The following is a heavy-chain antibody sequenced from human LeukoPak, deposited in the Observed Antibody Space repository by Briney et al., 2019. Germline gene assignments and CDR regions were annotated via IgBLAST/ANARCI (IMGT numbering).Heavy chain of an antibody. V-gene: IGHV1-2*02. CDR1: GYTFTDYY. Sequence: GASVKVSCKASGYTFTDYYIHWVRQAPGHGLEWMGWVNPHSGGTNFAQRFRGRVTLTRDTSVTTAYMELSRLRSDDTAVYYCARAGTDGYDSYALGAFDIWGQGTMVTVSS. D-gene: IGHD5-12*01. CDR3: ARAGTDGYDSYALGAFDI. CDR2: VNPHSGGT. J-gene: IGHJ3*02.